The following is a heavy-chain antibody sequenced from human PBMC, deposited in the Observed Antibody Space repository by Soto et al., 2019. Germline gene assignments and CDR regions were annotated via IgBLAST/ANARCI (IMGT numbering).Heavy chain of an antibody. Sequence: SETLSLTCTVSGGSISSSSYYWGWIRQPPGKGLEWIGSIYYSGSTYYNPSLKSRVTISVDTSKNQFSLKLSSVTAADTAVYYCARQDRYNWNYVNLGGAFDIRGQGTMVTVSS. CDR1: GGSISSSSYY. CDR3: ARQDRYNWNYVNLGGAFDI. D-gene: IGHD1-7*01. V-gene: IGHV4-39*01. J-gene: IGHJ3*02. CDR2: IYYSGST.